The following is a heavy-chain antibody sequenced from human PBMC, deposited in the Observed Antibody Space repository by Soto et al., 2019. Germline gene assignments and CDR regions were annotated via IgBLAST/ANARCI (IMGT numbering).Heavy chain of an antibody. J-gene: IGHJ4*02. V-gene: IGHV3-23*01. CDR1: GFTFSIYA. CDR3: AKDYYDSGGYSYFDY. Sequence: GGSLSLSCAASGFTFSIYAMSWVRQAPGKGLEWVSGISGSGGSAYYADSVKGRFTISRDNSKNTLYLQMNSLRAEDTAVYYCAKDYYDSGGYSYFDYWGQGTLVTVSS. D-gene: IGHD3-22*01. CDR2: ISGSGGSA.